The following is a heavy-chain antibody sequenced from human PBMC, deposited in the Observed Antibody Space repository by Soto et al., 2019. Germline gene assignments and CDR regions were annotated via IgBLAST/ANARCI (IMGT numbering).Heavy chain of an antibody. V-gene: IGHV3-21*01. CDR2: ISSSSSYI. Sequence: GGSLRLSCAASGFTFSSYSMNWVRQAPGKGLEWVSSISSSSSYIYYADSVKGRFTISRDNAKNSLYLQMNSLRAEDTAVYYCARDLGVPAAPPARDRFDPWGQGTLVTVSS. J-gene: IGHJ5*02. CDR3: ARDLGVPAAPPARDRFDP. D-gene: IGHD2-2*01. CDR1: GFTFSSYS.